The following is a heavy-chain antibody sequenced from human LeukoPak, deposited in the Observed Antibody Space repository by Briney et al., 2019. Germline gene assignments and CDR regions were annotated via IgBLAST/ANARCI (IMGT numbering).Heavy chain of an antibody. D-gene: IGHD6-13*01. V-gene: IGHV3-30*18. CDR1: GFTFSSYG. CDR3: AKDKKGGSSWLDY. Sequence: PGGSLRLSCAASGFTFSSYGMHWIRQAPGKGLEWVTAISFAGNNIYYADSVKGRFTISRDNSKNTLYLQMNSLRAEDTALYYCAKDKKGGSSWLDYWGQGTLVTVSS. CDR2: ISFAGNNI. J-gene: IGHJ4*02.